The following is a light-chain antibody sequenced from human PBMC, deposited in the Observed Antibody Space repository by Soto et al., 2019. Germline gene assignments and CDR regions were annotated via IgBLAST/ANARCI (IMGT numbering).Light chain of an antibody. V-gene: IGKV3-20*01. Sequence: EIVLTQSAGTLSLSPGERATLSCRSSQSVNCNYLAWYQQKPGQAPRLLISGASSRATGIPDRSSGNGFGTDFTFTIGRLAPEDFAVYYCQQYGSSPKTVGQGTKVEIK. CDR2: GAS. CDR1: QSVNCNY. J-gene: IGKJ1*01. CDR3: QQYGSSPKT.